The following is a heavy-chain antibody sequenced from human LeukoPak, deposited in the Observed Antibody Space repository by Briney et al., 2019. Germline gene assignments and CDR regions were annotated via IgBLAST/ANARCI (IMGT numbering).Heavy chain of an antibody. D-gene: IGHD2-2*02. J-gene: IGHJ3*02. V-gene: IGHV4-61*02. CDR2: IYTSGST. CDR1: GGSISSGSYY. CDR3: ARGPFCSSTSCYNKGAFDI. Sequence: PSQTLSLTCTLSGGSISSGSYYWSWIRQPAGKGLEWIGRIYTSGSTNYNPSLKSRVTISVDTSKNQFSLKLSSVTAADTAVYYCARGPFCSSTSCYNKGAFDIWGQGTMVTVSS.